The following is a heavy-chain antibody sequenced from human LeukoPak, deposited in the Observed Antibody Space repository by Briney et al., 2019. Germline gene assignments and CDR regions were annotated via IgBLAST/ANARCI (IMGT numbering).Heavy chain of an antibody. CDR2: ITGSGGGT. V-gene: IGHV3-23*01. D-gene: IGHD3-3*01. CDR3: AKDREVLRSLEWFFDY. J-gene: IGHJ4*02. Sequence: GGSLRLSCAPSGLTFSTYAISWVRQAPGKGREWVSGITGSGGGTYYADSVKGPFPISRDNSKNTLYLQMNSLRAEDTAVYSCAKDREVLRSLEWFFDYWGQGTLVTVSS. CDR1: GLTFSTYA.